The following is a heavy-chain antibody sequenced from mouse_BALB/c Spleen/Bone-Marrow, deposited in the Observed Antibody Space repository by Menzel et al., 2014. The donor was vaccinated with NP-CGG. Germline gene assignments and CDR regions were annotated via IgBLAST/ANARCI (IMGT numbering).Heavy chain of an antibody. Sequence: QVQLQQPGAELVKPGASVMLSCKASGYNFTSYWMNWVKQRPGQGLEWIGEIDPTDNYINYNQKVKDKGTLTVDKSSSTAYMQRSSLTSEDSAVDYGARARGLYDYGDCDVGGAGNTVTVSS. V-gene: IGHV1-69*02. CDR2: IDPTDNYI. CDR1: GYNFTSYW. J-gene: IGHJ1*01. CDR3: ARARGLYDYGDCDV. D-gene: IGHD2-3*01.